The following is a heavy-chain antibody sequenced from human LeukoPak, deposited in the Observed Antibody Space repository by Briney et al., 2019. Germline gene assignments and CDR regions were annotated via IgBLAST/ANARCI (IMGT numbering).Heavy chain of an antibody. V-gene: IGHV3-23*01. CDR1: GFSFSTYA. D-gene: IGHD3-10*01. Sequence: GGSQRLSWAAAGFSFSTYAMSWVRQAPGKGLEWVSGISGSGVDTHYADSVKGRFRISRDNSKNTLYLQLNSLRAEDTAVYYCASGTYRLGDYWGLGTLVTVSS. CDR3: ASGTYRLGDY. CDR2: ISGSGVDT. J-gene: IGHJ4*02.